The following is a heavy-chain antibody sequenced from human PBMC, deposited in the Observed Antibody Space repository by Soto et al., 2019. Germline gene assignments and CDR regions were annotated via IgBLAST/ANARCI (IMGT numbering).Heavy chain of an antibody. V-gene: IGHV4-59*08. J-gene: IGHJ4*02. Sequence: SETLSLTCTVSGGSISSYYWSWIRQPPGKGLEWIGYIYYSGSTNHNPSLKSRVTISVDTSKNQFSLKLSSVTAADTAVYYCARRTRGDTAGFDYWGRGTLVTVS. D-gene: IGHD4-17*01. CDR1: GGSISSYY. CDR2: IYYSGST. CDR3: ARRTRGDTAGFDY.